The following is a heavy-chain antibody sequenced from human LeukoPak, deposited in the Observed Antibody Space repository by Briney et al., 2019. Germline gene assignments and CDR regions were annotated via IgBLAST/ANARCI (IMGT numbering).Heavy chain of an antibody. CDR1: GFTFNNYN. J-gene: IGHJ4*02. CDR3: ARQKYYYDSSGYGAFDY. D-gene: IGHD3-22*01. V-gene: IGHV3-21*01. CDR2: ISSGSDYI. Sequence: GGSLRLSCAASGFTFNNYNMNWVRQAPGKGLEWVSSISSGSDYIYYADSVKGRFTISRDNAKNSLYLQMNSLRAEDTAVYYCARQKYYYDSSGYGAFDYWGQGTLVTVSS.